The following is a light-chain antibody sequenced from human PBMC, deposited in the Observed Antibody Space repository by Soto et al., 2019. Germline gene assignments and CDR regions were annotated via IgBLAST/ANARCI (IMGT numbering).Light chain of an antibody. CDR3: HQYNNWPPWT. CDR1: QSVSNN. J-gene: IGKJ1*01. V-gene: IGKV3-15*01. CDR2: GAS. Sequence: EVVMTQSPATLSVSPGERATLSCRASQSVSNNLAWYQQKPGQAPRLLIYGASTRATGIPARFSGSGSATEFTLTISSMQSEDFAVYYCHQYNNWPPWTFGQGTKVEIK.